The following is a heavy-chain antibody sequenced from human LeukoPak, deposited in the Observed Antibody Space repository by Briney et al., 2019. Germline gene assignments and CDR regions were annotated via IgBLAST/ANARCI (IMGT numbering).Heavy chain of an antibody. CDR2: IKQDGSEK. J-gene: IGHJ5*02. D-gene: IGHD4-17*01. CDR1: GFTFTNYG. CDR3: ARDPYGDSSYWFDP. V-gene: IGHV3-7*01. Sequence: GGSLRLSCATSGFTFTNYGMNWVRQAPGKGLEWVANIKQDGSEKYYVDSVKGRFTISRDNAKNSLYLQMNSLRAEDTAVYYCARDPYGDSSYWFDPWGQGTLVTVSS.